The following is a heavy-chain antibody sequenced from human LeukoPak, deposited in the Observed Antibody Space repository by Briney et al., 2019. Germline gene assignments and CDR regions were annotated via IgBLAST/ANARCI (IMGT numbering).Heavy chain of an antibody. CDR1: GFTFSSYG. D-gene: IGHD3-16*02. Sequence: GGSLRLSCAASGFTFSSYGMHWVRQAPGKGLEWVAVISYDGSNKYYADSVKGRFTISRDNSKNTLYLQMNSLRVEDTAVYYCAKSLMITFGGVIPPGYWGQGTLVTVSS. J-gene: IGHJ4*02. CDR2: ISYDGSNK. V-gene: IGHV3-30*18. CDR3: AKSLMITFGGVIPPGY.